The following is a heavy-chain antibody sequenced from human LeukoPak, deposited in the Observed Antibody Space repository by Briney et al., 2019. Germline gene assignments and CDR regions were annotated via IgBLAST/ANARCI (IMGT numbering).Heavy chain of an antibody. D-gene: IGHD2-2*01. CDR3: ARHLTYIVVVPAATID. CDR2: IYYSGST. J-gene: IGHJ4*02. V-gene: IGHV4-39*01. CDR1: GGSISSSSYY. Sequence: PSETLSLTCTVSGGSISSSSYYWGWIRQPPGKGLEWIGSIYYSGSTYYNPSLKSRVTISVDTSKNQFSLKLSSVTAADTAVYYCARHLTYIVVVPAATIDWGQGTLVTVSS.